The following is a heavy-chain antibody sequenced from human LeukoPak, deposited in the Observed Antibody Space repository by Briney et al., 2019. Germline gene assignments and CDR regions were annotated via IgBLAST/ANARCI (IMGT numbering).Heavy chain of an antibody. J-gene: IGHJ4*02. CDR3: ARGLHFWSGYYGYYFDY. CDR2: IYYSGST. D-gene: IGHD3-3*02. CDR1: GGSISSYY. Sequence: SETLSLTCTVSGGSISSYYWSWIWQPPGKGLEWIGYIYYSGSTNYNPSLKSRVTISVDTSKNQFSLKLSSVTAADTAVYYCARGLHFWSGYYGYYFDYWGQGTLVTVSS. V-gene: IGHV4-59*01.